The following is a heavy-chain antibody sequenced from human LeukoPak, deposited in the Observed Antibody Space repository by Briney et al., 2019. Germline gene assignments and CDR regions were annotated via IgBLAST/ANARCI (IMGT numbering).Heavy chain of an antibody. CDR2: ISYDGSNK. CDR1: GFTFSSYA. J-gene: IGHJ4*02. V-gene: IGHV3-30-3*01. CDR3: ASRKDTPHLPDY. Sequence: GGSLRLSCAASGFTFSSYAMHWVRQAPGKGLEWVAVISYDGSNKYYADSVKDRFTISRDNSKNTLYLQMNSLRAEDTAVYYCASRKDTPHLPDYWGQGTLVTVSS. D-gene: IGHD5-18*01.